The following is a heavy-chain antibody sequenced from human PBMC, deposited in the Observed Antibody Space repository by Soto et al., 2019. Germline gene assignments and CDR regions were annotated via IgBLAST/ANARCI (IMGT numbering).Heavy chain of an antibody. CDR3: AKEATNINNFHY. Sequence: GESLKISCKGSGYSFTTYWIGWVRQMPGKGLEWMGIIYPGDSDTRYSPSFQGQVTISADKSISTAYLQMNSLRAEDTAVYYCAKEATNINNFHYWGQGALVTVSS. CDR2: IYPGDSDT. D-gene: IGHD1-26*01. V-gene: IGHV5-51*01. CDR1: GYSFTTYW. J-gene: IGHJ4*02.